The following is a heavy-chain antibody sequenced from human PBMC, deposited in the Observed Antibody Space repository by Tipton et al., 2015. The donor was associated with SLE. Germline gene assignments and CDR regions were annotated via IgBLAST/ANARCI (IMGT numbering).Heavy chain of an antibody. V-gene: IGHV4-39*01. Sequence: TLSLTCIVSGGSISSSSYYWGWIRQPPGKGLEWIGSIYYTGSTYYNPSLKSRVTISVDTSKNQFSLKLTSETAADTAVYYCARTGDITRPFDYWGQGTLVTVSS. CDR1: GGSISSSSYY. CDR3: ARTGDITRPFDY. J-gene: IGHJ4*02. CDR2: IYYTGST. D-gene: IGHD7-27*01.